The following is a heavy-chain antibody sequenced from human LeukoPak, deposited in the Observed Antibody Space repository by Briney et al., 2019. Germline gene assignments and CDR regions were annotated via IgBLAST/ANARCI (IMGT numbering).Heavy chain of an antibody. Sequence: ASVKVSCKASGYTFNIYGISWARQAPGQGLEWMGWISAFNGDTHYAQRFQGRVTPTIDTSTSTAYMELRNLRSDDTAIYYCARDPSNTSGWYIYFDYWGQGTLVTVSS. J-gene: IGHJ4*02. V-gene: IGHV1-18*01. D-gene: IGHD6-19*01. CDR2: ISAFNGDT. CDR1: GYTFNIYG. CDR3: ARDPSNTSGWYIYFDY.